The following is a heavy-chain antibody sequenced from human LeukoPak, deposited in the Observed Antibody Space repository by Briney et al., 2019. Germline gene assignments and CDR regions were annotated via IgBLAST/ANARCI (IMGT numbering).Heavy chain of an antibody. V-gene: IGHV3-23*01. J-gene: IGHJ6*02. CDR3: AREAPYCSGGSCYNSDVFVGRNYGMDV. CDR2: ISGSGGST. CDR1: GFTFSSYA. Sequence: GGSLRLSCAASGFTFSSYATSWVRQAPGKGLEWVSAISGSGGSTYYADSVKGRFTISRDNSKNTLYLQMNSLRAEDTAVYYCAREAPYCSGGSCYNSDVFVGRNYGMDVWGQGTTVTVSS. D-gene: IGHD2-15*01.